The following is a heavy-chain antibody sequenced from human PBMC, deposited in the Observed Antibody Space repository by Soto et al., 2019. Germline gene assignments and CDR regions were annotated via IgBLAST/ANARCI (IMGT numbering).Heavy chain of an antibody. J-gene: IGHJ5*02. Sequence: VKVSCKASGGTFNNYAINWVRQAPGQGLEWMGGIIPNFGTVNYAQKFQGRVTMTADKSTSTAYMELSSLRSEDTAVYYCAGAQESVTIFGVVINRNNWLDPWGQGTLVTVSS. CDR3: AGAQESVTIFGVVINRNNWLDP. D-gene: IGHD3-3*01. CDR2: IIPNFGTV. CDR1: GGTFNNYA. V-gene: IGHV1-69*06.